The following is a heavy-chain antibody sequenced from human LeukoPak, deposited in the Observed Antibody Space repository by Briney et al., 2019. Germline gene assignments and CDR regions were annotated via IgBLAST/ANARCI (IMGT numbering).Heavy chain of an antibody. Sequence: PSETLSLTCTVSGYSISSGYYWGWIRQPPGKGLEWIGSIYHSGSTYYNPSLKSRVTISVDTSKNQFSLKLSSVTAADTAVYYCARMEQWLADYWGQGTLVTVSS. CDR2: IYHSGST. CDR1: GYSISSGYY. D-gene: IGHD6-19*01. CDR3: ARMEQWLADY. J-gene: IGHJ4*02. V-gene: IGHV4-38-2*02.